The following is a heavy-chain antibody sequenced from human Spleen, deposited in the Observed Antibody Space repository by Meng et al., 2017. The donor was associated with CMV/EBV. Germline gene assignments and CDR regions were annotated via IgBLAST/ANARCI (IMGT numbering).Heavy chain of an antibody. CDR1: GGTFSSYA. Sequence: VPLVQSGGEGEKPGSPVQVSCKASGGTFSSYAISWVRQDPGQGLEWMGGIIPIFGTANYAQKFQGRVTSTADESTSTAYMELSSLRSEDTAVYYCARRLELYYFDYWGQGTLVTVSS. V-gene: IGHV1-69*12. CDR3: ARRLELYYFDY. CDR2: IIPIFGTA. D-gene: IGHD1-7*01. J-gene: IGHJ4*02.